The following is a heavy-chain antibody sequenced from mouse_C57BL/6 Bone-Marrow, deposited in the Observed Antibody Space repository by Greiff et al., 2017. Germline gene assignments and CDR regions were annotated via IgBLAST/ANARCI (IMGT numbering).Heavy chain of an antibody. V-gene: IGHV14-1*01. D-gene: IGHD1-1*01. CDR3: TPITTVVATGGY. J-gene: IGHJ2*01. CDR1: GFNIKDYY. CDR2: IDPEDGDT. Sequence: VQLQQSGAELVRPGASVKLSCTASGFNIKDYYMHWVKQRPEQGLEWIGRIDPEDGDTEYAPKFQGKATMTADTSSNTAYLQLSSLTSEDTAVYYCTPITTVVATGGYWGQGTTLTVSS.